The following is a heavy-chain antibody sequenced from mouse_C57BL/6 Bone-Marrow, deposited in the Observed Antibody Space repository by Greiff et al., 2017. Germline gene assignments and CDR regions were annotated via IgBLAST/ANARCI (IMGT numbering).Heavy chain of an antibody. CDR1: GYTFTSYW. CDR2: IDPSDSYT. D-gene: IGHD1-1*01. J-gene: IGHJ2*01. V-gene: IGHV1-50*01. Sequence: QVQLKQPGAELVKPGASVKLSCKASGYTFTSYWMQWVKQRPGQGLEWIGEIDPSDSYTNYNQKFKGKATLTVDTSSSTAYMQLSRLTSEDSACYYCARRITTVVAYYCYWGQGTTLSVS. CDR3: ARRITTVVAYYCY.